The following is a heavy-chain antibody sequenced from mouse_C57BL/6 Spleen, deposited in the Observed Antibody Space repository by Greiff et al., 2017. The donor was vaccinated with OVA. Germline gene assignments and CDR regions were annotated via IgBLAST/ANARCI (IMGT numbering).Heavy chain of an antibody. Sequence: QVQLQQSGPELVKPGASVKISCKASGYAFSSSWMNWVKQRPGKGLEWIGRIYPGDGDTNYNRKFKGKATLTADKSSSTAYMQLSSLTSEDSAVYFCARRGGRTDYFDYWGQGTTLTVSS. V-gene: IGHV1-82*01. D-gene: IGHD3-3*01. CDR1: GYAFSSSW. CDR3: ARRGGRTDYFDY. CDR2: IYPGDGDT. J-gene: IGHJ2*01.